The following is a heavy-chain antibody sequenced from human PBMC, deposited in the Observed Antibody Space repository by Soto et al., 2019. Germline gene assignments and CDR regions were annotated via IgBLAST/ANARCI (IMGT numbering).Heavy chain of an antibody. CDR2: IRSKANSYAT. CDR3: TRRGFSSSSPGP. Sequence: GGSLRLSCAASGFTFSGSAMHWVRQASGKGLEWVGRIRSKANSYATAYAASVKGRFTISRDDSKNTAYLQMNSLKTEDTAVYYCTRRGFSSSSPGPWGQGTLVTVPS. D-gene: IGHD6-6*01. J-gene: IGHJ5*02. CDR1: GFTFSGSA. V-gene: IGHV3-73*01.